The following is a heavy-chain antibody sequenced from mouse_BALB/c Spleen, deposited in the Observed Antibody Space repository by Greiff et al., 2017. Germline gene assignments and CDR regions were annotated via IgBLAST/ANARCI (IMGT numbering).Heavy chain of an antibody. Sequence: EVQLQQSGPELVKPGASVKISCKASGYTFTDYNMHWVKQSHGKSLEWIGYIYPYNGGTGYNQKFKSKATLTVDNSSSTAYMELRSLTSEDSAVYYCATEAYAMDYWGQGTSVTVSS. V-gene: IGHV1S29*02. J-gene: IGHJ4*01. CDR3: ATEAYAMDY. CDR1: GYTFTDYN. CDR2: IYPYNGGT.